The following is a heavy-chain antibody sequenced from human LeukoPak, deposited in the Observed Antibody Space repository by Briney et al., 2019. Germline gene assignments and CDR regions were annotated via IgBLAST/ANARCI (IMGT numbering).Heavy chain of an antibody. CDR2: IYYSGST. J-gene: IGHJ6*03. Sequence: SETLSLTCTVSGGSISSYYWSWIRQPPGKGLEWIGYIYYSGSTNYNPSLKSRVTISVDTSKNQFSLKMSSVTAADMAVYFCARGGPPGYYYDYYMDVWGKGTRSPSP. CDR3: ARGGPPGYYYDYYMDV. V-gene: IGHV4-59*01. CDR1: GGSISSYY.